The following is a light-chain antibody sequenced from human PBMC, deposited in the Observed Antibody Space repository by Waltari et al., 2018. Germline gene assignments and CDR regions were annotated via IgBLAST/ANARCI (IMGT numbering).Light chain of an antibody. CDR3: QQYKDLPRT. CDR2: DAF. J-gene: IGKJ1*01. V-gene: IGKV1-33*01. CDR1: QDIRNY. Sequence: DIQMTQSPSSMSASVGDRVSITCQASQDIRNYLSWYQQKPGKAPKLLIYDAFNLQTGVPSRFSGSASGTEFTFTISSLQPEDIATYYCQQYKDLPRTFGQGTKVEVK.